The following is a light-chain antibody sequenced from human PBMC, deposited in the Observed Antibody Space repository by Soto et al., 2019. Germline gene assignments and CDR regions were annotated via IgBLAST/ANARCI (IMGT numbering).Light chain of an antibody. J-gene: IGKJ1*01. CDR2: GAS. CDR3: QQYGGAPQT. V-gene: IGKV3-20*01. CDR1: ESVGSSY. Sequence: EIVLTQSPGTLLLSPGERATLSCRASESVGSSYLAWYQQKPGQAPRLLIYGASSRTTGIPDRFSGSGSGTDFTLTIGRLEPEDFAVYYCQQYGGAPQTFGQGT.